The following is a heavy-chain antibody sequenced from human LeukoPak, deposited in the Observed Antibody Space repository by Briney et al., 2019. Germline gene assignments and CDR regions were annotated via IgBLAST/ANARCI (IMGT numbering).Heavy chain of an antibody. CDR3: ARHLEVVVITLWSPYYFDY. J-gene: IGHJ4*02. CDR2: IYYSGST. CDR1: GGSISSSSYY. Sequence: TSETLSLTCTVSGGSISSSSYYWGWIRQPPGKGLEWIGSIYYSGSTYYNPSLKSRVTISVDTSKNQFSLKLSSVTAADTAVYYCARHLEVVVITLWSPYYFDYWGQGTLVIVSS. D-gene: IGHD3-22*01. V-gene: IGHV4-39*01.